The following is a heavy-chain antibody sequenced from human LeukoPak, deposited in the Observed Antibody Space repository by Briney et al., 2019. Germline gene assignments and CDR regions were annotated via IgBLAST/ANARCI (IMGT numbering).Heavy chain of an antibody. CDR3: ARQIRGYCSGGSCDGMDV. Sequence: ASVKVSCKASGYTVTSYYMHWVRQAPGQGLEWMGRINPNSGGTNYAQKFQGRVTMTRDTSISTAYMELSRLRSDDTAVYYCARQIRGYCSGGSCDGMDVWGQGTTVTVSS. CDR2: INPNSGGT. V-gene: IGHV1-2*06. CDR1: GYTVTSYY. J-gene: IGHJ6*02. D-gene: IGHD2-15*01.